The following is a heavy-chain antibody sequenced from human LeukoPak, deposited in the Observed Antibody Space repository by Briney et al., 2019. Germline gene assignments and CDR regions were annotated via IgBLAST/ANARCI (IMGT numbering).Heavy chain of an antibody. V-gene: IGHV4-34*01. Sequence: SETLSLTCAVYGGSFSGYYWSWIRQPPGKGLEWIGEINHSGSTNYNPSLKSRVTISVDTSKNQFSLKLSSVTAADTAVYYCAREDTATIDYWGQGTLVTVSS. J-gene: IGHJ4*02. CDR2: INHSGST. CDR1: GGSFSGYY. D-gene: IGHD5-18*01. CDR3: AREDTATIDY.